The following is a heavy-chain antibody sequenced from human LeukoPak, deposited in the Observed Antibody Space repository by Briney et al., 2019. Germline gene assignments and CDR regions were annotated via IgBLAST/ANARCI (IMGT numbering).Heavy chain of an antibody. CDR1: GGSFSGYY. Sequence: SETLSLTCAVYGGSFSGYYWSWIRQPPGKGLEWIGEINHSGSTNYNPSLKSRVTISVDASKNQFSLKLSSVTAADTAVYYCARASIAARNFDYWGQGTLVTVSS. J-gene: IGHJ4*02. V-gene: IGHV4-34*01. D-gene: IGHD6-6*01. CDR2: INHSGST. CDR3: ARASIAARNFDY.